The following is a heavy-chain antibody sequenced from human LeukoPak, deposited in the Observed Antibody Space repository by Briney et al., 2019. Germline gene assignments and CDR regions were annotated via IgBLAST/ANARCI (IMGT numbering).Heavy chain of an antibody. J-gene: IGHJ4*02. Sequence: GGSLRLSCAASGLTFNNYNMNWVRQAPGKGLEWVAFIRYDGSTKFYADSVKGRFAISRDNSKNTLYLQMNSLRTEDTAVYYCAREPLATTRSFDYWGQGTLVTVSS. CDR2: IRYDGSTK. CDR1: GLTFNNYN. V-gene: IGHV3-30*09. CDR3: AREPLATTRSFDY. D-gene: IGHD5-12*01.